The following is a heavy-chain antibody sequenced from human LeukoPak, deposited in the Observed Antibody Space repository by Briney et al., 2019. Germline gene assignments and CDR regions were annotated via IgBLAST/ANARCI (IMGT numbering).Heavy chain of an antibody. V-gene: IGHV4-31*03. CDR3: AREGDDCYGSGSYLRQNWFDP. D-gene: IGHD3-10*01. CDR2: IYYSGST. J-gene: IGHJ5*02. Sequence: SETLSLTCTVSGGSISSGGYYWSWIRQHPGKGLEWIGYIYYSGSTYYNPSLKSRVTISVDTSKNQFSLKLSSVTAADTAVYYCAREGDDCYGSGSYLRQNWFDPWGQGTLVTVSS. CDR1: GGSISSGGYY.